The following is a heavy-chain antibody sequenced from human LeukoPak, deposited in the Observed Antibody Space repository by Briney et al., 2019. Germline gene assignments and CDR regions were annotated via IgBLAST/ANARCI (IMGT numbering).Heavy chain of an antibody. J-gene: IGHJ6*03. CDR3: ARVLRFLEQTYYMDV. D-gene: IGHD3-3*01. CDR2: IYYSGST. V-gene: IGHV4-59*01. Sequence: SETLSLTCTVSGGSISSYYWSWIRQPPGRGLEWIGYIYYSGSTNYNPSLKSRVTISVDTSKNQFSLKLSSVTAADTAVYYCARVLRFLEQTYYMDVWGKGTTVTVSS. CDR1: GGSISSYY.